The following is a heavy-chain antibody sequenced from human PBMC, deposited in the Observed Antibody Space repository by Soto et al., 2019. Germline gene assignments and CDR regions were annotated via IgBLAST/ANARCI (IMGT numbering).Heavy chain of an antibody. Sequence: SVKVSCKASGGTFSSYAISWVRQAPGQGLEWMGGIIPIFGTANYAQKFQGRVTITADESTSTAYMELSSLRSEDTAVYYCAREHPRDGYNYGWFDPWGQGTLVTVSS. D-gene: IGHD5-12*01. CDR2: IIPIFGTA. V-gene: IGHV1-69*13. J-gene: IGHJ5*02. CDR3: AREHPRDGYNYGWFDP. CDR1: GGTFSSYA.